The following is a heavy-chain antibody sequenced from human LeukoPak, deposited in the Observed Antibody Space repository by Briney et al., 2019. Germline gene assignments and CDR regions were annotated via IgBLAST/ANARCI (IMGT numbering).Heavy chain of an antibody. CDR3: ARGYSNAKLLLSY. CDR2: IRYDGSNK. CDR1: GFTFSSYG. V-gene: IGHV3-30*02. D-gene: IGHD4-11*01. Sequence: GGSLRLSCAASGFTFSSYGMHWVRQAPGKGLEWVAFIRYDGSNKYYADSVKGRFTISRDNSKNTLYLQMNSLRAEDTAVYYCARGYSNAKLLLSYWGQGTLVTVSS. J-gene: IGHJ4*02.